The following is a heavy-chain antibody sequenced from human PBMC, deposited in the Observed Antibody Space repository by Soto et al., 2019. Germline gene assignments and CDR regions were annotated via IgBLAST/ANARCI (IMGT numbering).Heavy chain of an antibody. D-gene: IGHD6-13*01. J-gene: IGHJ6*02. CDR1: GGTFSIYA. CDR3: ASVFGLQQLDPPNTYYYYGMDV. V-gene: IGHV1-69*13. CDR2: IIPIFGTA. Sequence: SVKVSCKASGGTFSIYAISWVRQAPGQGLEWMGGIIPIFGTANYAQKFQGRVTITADESTSTAYMELSSLRSEDTAVYYCASVFGLQQLDPPNTYYYYGMDVWGQGTTVTVSS.